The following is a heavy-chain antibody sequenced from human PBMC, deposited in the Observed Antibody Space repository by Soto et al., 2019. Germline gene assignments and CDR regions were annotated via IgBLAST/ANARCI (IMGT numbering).Heavy chain of an antibody. CDR1: GFTFSRYT. CDR2: ISGGGGTM. D-gene: IGHD1-26*01. J-gene: IGHJ4*02. Sequence: EVQLVESGGGLVQSGGSLRLTCAASGFTFSRYTMNWVRQAPGKGLGWLSYISGGGGTMFYADSVKGRVTISRDNAKNSLYLQMDCLRAEDTAVYYCARDKSGSYSIDYWGQGTLVTVSS. CDR3: ARDKSGSYSIDY. V-gene: IGHV3-48*04.